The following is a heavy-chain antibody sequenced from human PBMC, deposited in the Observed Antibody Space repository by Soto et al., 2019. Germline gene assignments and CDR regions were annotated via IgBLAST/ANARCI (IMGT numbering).Heavy chain of an antibody. V-gene: IGHV4-59*01. Sequence: SETLSLTCTVSGGSISSYYWSWIRQPPGKGLEWIGYIYYSGSTNYNPSLKSRVTISVDTSKNQFSLKLSSVTAADTAVYYCARDIRDTIDPWGQGTLVTVSS. J-gene: IGHJ5*02. D-gene: IGHD3-3*02. CDR1: GGSISSYY. CDR3: ARDIRDTIDP. CDR2: IYYSGST.